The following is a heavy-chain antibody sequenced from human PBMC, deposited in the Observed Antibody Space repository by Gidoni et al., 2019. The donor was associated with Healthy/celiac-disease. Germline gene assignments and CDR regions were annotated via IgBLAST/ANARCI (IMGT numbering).Heavy chain of an antibody. CDR2: MNHSGNT. V-gene: IGHV4-34*01. CDR3: AREESVVVTAVY. CDR1: CGSFSGYY. J-gene: IGHJ4*02. D-gene: IGHD2-21*02. Sequence: QLQLPQWGAGLLKPSETLSLTCAVYCGSFSGYYWSSLRQPPGKGLEWIGEMNHSGNTNYNPSLKIRVTIAVDTSKNQFSLKLSSVTAADTAVYYCAREESVVVTAVYWGQGTLVTVSS.